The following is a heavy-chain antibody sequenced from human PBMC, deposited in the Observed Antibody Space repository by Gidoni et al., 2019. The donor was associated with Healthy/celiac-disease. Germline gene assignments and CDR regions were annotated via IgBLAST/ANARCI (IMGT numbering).Heavy chain of an antibody. CDR2: ISGSGGST. V-gene: IGHV3-23*01. Sequence: EVQLLESGGGLVQPGGSLRLSCAASGITFRSYAMRWVRQAPGKGLEWVSAISGSGGSTYYADSGKGRFTIARDNSKNTLYLQMNSLRAEDTAVYYCAKDMGSSLDYWGQGTLVTVSS. CDR1: GITFRSYA. D-gene: IGHD6-13*01. CDR3: AKDMGSSLDY. J-gene: IGHJ4*02.